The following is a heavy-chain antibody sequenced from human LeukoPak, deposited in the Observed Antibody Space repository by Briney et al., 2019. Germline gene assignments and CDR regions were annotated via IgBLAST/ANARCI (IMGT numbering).Heavy chain of an antibody. D-gene: IGHD1-26*01. CDR1: GFTFSSYG. V-gene: IGHV3-33*08. J-gene: IGHJ4*02. CDR2: IRYDGSNT. Sequence: PGKSLRLSCAASGFTFSSYGMHWVRQAPGKGLEWVSFIRYDGSNTYYPDSVKGRFTISRDNAKNSLYLQMNSLRAEDTALYYCASNPTTTDYWGQGTLVTVSS. CDR3: ASNPTTTDY.